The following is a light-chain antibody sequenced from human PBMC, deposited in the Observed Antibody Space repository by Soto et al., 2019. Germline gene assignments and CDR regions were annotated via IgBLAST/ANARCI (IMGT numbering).Light chain of an antibody. V-gene: IGKV3-20*01. J-gene: IGKJ4*01. CDR3: QQYGTSPPLT. CDR1: QSLAGNY. CDR2: GAS. Sequence: EIVLVQSPGTLSLSPGERATLSCRASQSLAGNYLAWYQQKPGQAPRLLIDGASTRATGTPDRFSGSGSGTDFTLTISRLEPEDFAGYYCQQYGTSPPLTFGGGTKVEMK.